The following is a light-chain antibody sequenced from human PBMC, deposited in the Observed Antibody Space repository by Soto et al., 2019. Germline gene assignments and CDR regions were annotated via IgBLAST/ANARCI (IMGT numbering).Light chain of an antibody. CDR1: QRINDY. J-gene: IGKJ1*01. CDR3: QQRSNLPWT. V-gene: IGKV3-11*01. CDR2: DAS. Sequence: DIVLTQSPATLSLSPGERATLSCRASQRINDYLAWYQQKPGQAPRLLIFDASNRATGIPVRFSGSGSGTDFPLPVSSLEPADFAVYFCQQRSNLPWTFGQGTKV.